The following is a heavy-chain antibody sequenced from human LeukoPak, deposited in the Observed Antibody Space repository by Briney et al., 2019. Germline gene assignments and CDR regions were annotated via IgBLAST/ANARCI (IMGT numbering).Heavy chain of an antibody. J-gene: IGHJ3*01. V-gene: IGHV3-30*02. CDR3: VKDGEWTFDV. CDR2: IGQDGTTK. CDR1: GFTFSSYA. D-gene: IGHD3-3*01. Sequence: PGGSLRLSCAASGFTFSSYAMHWVRQAPGKGLEWVAFIGQDGTTKYYVDSVKGRFTIPGDNPKKMAYLQMNNLRAEDTAIYYCVKDGEWTFDVWGQGTMVTVS.